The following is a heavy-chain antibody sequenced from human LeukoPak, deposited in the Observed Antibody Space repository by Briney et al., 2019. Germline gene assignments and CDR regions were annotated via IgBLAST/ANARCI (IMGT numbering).Heavy chain of an antibody. V-gene: IGHV3-23*01. CDR1: GFTFSSYA. D-gene: IGHD6-13*01. Sequence: GGSLRLSCAASGFTFSSYAMSWVRQAPGKGLESVSAISGSGGSTYYADSVKGRFTISRDDSKNTLYLQMNSLGAEDTAIYYCAKRPGKAAAGPFDPWGQGTLVTVSS. CDR3: AKRPGKAAAGPFDP. CDR2: ISGSGGST. J-gene: IGHJ5*02.